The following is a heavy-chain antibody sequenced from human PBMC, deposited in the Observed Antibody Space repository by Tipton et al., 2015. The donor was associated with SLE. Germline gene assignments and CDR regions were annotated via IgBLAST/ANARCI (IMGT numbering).Heavy chain of an antibody. CDR3: AEALAARGLFDY. D-gene: IGHD6-13*01. CDR2: IRYDGSNK. J-gene: IGHJ4*02. CDR1: GFTFSSYG. V-gene: IGHV3-30*02. Sequence: SLRLSCAASGFTFSSYGMPWVRQAPGKGLEWVAFIRYDGSNKYYADSVKGRFTISRDNSKNTLYLQMNSLRAEDTAVYYCAEALAARGLFDYWGQGTLVTVAS.